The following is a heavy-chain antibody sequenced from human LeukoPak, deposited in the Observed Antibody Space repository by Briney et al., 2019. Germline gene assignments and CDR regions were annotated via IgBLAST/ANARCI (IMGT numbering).Heavy chain of an antibody. J-gene: IGHJ6*02. Sequence: GGSLRLSCAASGFTFSSYAMSWVRQAPGKGLEWVSAISGSGGSTYYADSVKGRFTISRDNSKNTLYLQMSSLRAEDTAIYYCVGRPYYYYGMDVWGQGTTVTVSS. CDR3: VGRPYYYYGMDV. V-gene: IGHV3-23*01. CDR2: ISGSGGST. CDR1: GFTFSSYA.